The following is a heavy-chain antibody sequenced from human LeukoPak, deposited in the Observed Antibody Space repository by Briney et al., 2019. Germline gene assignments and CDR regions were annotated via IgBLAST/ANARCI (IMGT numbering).Heavy chain of an antibody. J-gene: IGHJ5*02. CDR2: TYTSGST. CDR3: ARDKYSSGWYFANNWFDP. Sequence: SETLSLTCTVSGGSISSYYWSWIRQPAGKGLEWIGRTYTSGSTNYNPSLKSRVTMSVDTSKNQFSLKLSSVTAADTAVYYCARDKYSSGWYFANNWFDPWGQGTLVTVSS. CDR1: GGSISSYY. V-gene: IGHV4-4*07. D-gene: IGHD6-19*01.